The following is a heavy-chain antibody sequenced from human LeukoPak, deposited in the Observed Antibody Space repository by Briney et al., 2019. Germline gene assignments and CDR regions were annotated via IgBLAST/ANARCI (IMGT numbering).Heavy chain of an antibody. CDR3: SREDY. V-gene: IGHV1-2*02. CDR2: INSKSGDT. Sequence: ASVKVSCKASGYTFTDYDLFWVRQAPGHGLEWMAWINSKSGDTRFAQRFVGRVTLTRDTSISTVYLELNSLTPDDTAIYYCSREDYWGQGTLVTVSS. J-gene: IGHJ4*02. CDR1: GYTFTDYD.